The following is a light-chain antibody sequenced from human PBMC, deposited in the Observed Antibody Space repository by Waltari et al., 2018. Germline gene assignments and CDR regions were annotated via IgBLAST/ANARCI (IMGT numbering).Light chain of an antibody. CDR2: KTS. CDR3: QHYSTYSWT. Sequence: CRARQSVSRWVAWYQQKPWKAPKLLIYKTSTLESGVPSRFSGSGSGTEFSLTISSLQPDDFATYYCQHYSTYSWTFGQGTKLEIK. CDR1: QSVSRW. V-gene: IGKV1-5*03. J-gene: IGKJ1*01.